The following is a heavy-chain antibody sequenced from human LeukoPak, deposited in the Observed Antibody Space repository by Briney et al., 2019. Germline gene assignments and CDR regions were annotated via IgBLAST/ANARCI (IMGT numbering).Heavy chain of an antibody. CDR3: ARVGDYDILTGYNWDDY. D-gene: IGHD3-9*01. J-gene: IGHJ4*02. Sequence: GGSLRLSCAASGFTVSSNYMSWVRQAPGKGLEWVSVIYSGGSTYYADSVKGRFTISRDNSKNTLYLQMNSLRAEDTAVYYCARVGDYDILTGYNWDDYWGQGTLVTVSS. V-gene: IGHV3-66*01. CDR2: IYSGGST. CDR1: GFTVSSNY.